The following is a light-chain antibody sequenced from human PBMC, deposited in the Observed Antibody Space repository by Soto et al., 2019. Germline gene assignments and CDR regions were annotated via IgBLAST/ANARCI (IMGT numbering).Light chain of an antibody. V-gene: IGKV3-15*01. CDR1: QSVGSN. Sequence: EVVLTQSPATLSVSPGAGATLSCRASQSVGSNLAWYQQKPGQTPRVLIYGASTRAIGIPARFRGSGFGTEFTLTISSLQSEDFVVYYCQQYSNWPLLSFGGGTKVEIK. J-gene: IGKJ4*01. CDR2: GAS. CDR3: QQYSNWPLLS.